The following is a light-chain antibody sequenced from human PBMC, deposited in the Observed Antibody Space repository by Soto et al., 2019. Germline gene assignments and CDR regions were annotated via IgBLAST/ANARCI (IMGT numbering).Light chain of an antibody. J-gene: IGKJ2*01. CDR2: AAS. CDR3: QQSYT. Sequence: DIQMTQSPSSLSASVGDRVTITCRASQSISSYLNWYQQKPGKAPKLLIYAASSLQSGVTSRFSGSGSGTDFTLTISSLLPEDFATYYCQQSYTFGQGTKLEIK. CDR1: QSISSY. V-gene: IGKV1-39*01.